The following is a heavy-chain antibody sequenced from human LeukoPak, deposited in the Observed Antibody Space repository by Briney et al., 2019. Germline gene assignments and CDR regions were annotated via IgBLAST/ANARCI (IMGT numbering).Heavy chain of an antibody. D-gene: IGHD3-3*01. Sequence: SETLSLTCTVSGGSISSHYWSWIRQPPGKGLEWIGYIYYSGSTNYNPSLKSRVTISVDTSKNQFSLKLSSVTAADTAAYYCARVSYYDFWSGPKGAFDIWGQGTMVTVSS. J-gene: IGHJ3*02. V-gene: IGHV4-59*11. CDR1: GGSISSHY. CDR3: ARVSYYDFWSGPKGAFDI. CDR2: IYYSGST.